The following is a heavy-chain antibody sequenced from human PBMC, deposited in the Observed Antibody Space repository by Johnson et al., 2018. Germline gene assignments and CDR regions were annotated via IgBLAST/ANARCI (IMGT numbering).Heavy chain of an antibody. CDR2: VSSDGYNK. CDR1: GFTLSSYD. Sequence: VQLVESGGGVVHXGGSLRLSCAASGFTLSSYDMHWVRQVPGKGLEWVAGVSSDGYNKYYGDSVKGRFTISRDNSKNTLNLQMDSLRVEDTAVYYCARRHALDVWGQGTTVTVSS. CDR3: ARRHALDV. V-gene: IGHV3-33*05. J-gene: IGHJ6*02.